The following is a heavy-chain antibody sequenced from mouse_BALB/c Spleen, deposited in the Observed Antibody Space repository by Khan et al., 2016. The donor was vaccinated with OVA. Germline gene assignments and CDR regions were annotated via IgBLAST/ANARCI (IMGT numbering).Heavy chain of an antibody. J-gene: IGHJ2*01. CDR3: ARTARIKY. CDR1: GYSITSGYG. Sequence: EVELVESGPGLVKPSQSLSLTCTVTGYSITSGYGWNWIRQFPGNKLEWMGYISYSGSTNYNPSLKSRISITRDTSKNQFFLQLNSVTTEDTATYYCARTARIKYRGQGTTLTVSS. V-gene: IGHV3-2*02. CDR2: ISYSGST. D-gene: IGHD1-2*01.